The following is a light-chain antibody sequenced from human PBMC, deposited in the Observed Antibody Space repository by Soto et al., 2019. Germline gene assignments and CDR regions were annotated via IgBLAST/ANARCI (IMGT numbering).Light chain of an antibody. V-gene: IGLV2-14*03. CDR2: DVS. J-gene: IGLJ3*02. CDR3: SSYTSSSTTV. CDR1: SSDVGAYNY. Sequence: QSALTQSASVSGSPGQSITISCTGTSSDVGAYNYVSWYQQHPGKAPKLMIYDVSNRHSGVSNRFSGSKSGNTASLTISGLQAEDEADYYCSSYTSSSTTVFGGGTKLTVL.